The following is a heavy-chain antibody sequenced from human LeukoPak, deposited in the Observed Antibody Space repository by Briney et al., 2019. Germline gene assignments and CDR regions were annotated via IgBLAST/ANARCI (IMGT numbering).Heavy chain of an antibody. D-gene: IGHD2-21*01. CDR2: IKEDGSET. Sequence: GGSLRLSCAASGFTFSRSWMDWVRQAPGKGLECVANIKEDGSETHYVDSAKGRFTISRDNAKNTLFLQVDSLRVEDTAIYYCSYSLNYWGQGTLVTVSS. CDR1: GFTFSRSW. J-gene: IGHJ4*02. CDR3: SYSLNY. V-gene: IGHV3-7*01.